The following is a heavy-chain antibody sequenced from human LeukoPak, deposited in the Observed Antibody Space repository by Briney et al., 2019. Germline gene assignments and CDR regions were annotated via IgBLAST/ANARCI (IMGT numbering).Heavy chain of an antibody. D-gene: IGHD5-24*01. V-gene: IGHV3-23*01. CDR3: AKDIQLST. CDR1: GFTFSDSA. Sequence: RGSPGLSCAASGFTFSDSAMTWVRQAPGKGLEWVSLISFSGDSIYYADSVRGRFTISRDNSKDTLYLQMNSLRAEDTAMYFCAKDIQLSTWGLGRKFTVSS. J-gene: IGHJ3*01. CDR2: ISFSGDSI.